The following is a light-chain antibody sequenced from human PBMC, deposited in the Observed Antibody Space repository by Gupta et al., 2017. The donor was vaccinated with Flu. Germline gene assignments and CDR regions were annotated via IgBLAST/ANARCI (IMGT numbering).Light chain of an antibody. V-gene: IGKV1-33*01. CDR1: QDISNY. Sequence: PSSLSASVGDRVTITCQASQDISNYLNWYQQKPGKAPKLLIYDASNLETGVPSRFSGSGSGTDFTFTISSLQPEDFATYYCQQDYNLLYTFGQGTKMEIK. CDR2: DAS. J-gene: IGKJ2*01. CDR3: QQDYNLLYT.